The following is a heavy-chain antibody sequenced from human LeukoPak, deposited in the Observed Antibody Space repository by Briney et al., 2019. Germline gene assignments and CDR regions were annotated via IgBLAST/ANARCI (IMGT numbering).Heavy chain of an antibody. CDR3: ARDSALTGDSGTAY. J-gene: IGHJ4*02. V-gene: IGHV4-61*01. CDR2: IYYSGST. Sequence: PSETLSLTCTVSGGSVSSGSYYWSWIRQPPGKGLEWIGYIYYSGSTNYNPSLKSRVTISVDTSKNQFSMKLSSVTSADTAVYYCARDSALTGDSGTAYWDQGTLVTVSS. D-gene: IGHD7-27*01. CDR1: GGSVSSGSYY.